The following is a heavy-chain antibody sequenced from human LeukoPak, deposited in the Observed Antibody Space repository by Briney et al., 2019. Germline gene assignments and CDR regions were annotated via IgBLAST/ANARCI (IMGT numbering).Heavy chain of an antibody. J-gene: IGHJ4*02. CDR2: ISGSGGST. Sequence: GGSLRLSCAASGFTFSNYPMRWVRLAPGKGLEWVSAISGSGGSTYYADSVKGRFTISRDNSKNTLYLQMNSLRAEDTAVYYCAKGVAARQLDYWGQGTLVTVSS. V-gene: IGHV3-23*01. D-gene: IGHD6-6*01. CDR3: AKGVAARQLDY. CDR1: GFTFSNYP.